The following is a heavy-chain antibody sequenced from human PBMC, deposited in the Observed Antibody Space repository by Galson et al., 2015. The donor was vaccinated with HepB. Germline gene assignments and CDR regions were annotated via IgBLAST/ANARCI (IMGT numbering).Heavy chain of an antibody. D-gene: IGHD2-2*01. CDR2: IWYDGSNK. CDR3: ARDLGCSSTSCYGGETVDYYYYGMDV. CDR1: GFTFSSYG. V-gene: IGHV3-33*01. Sequence: SLRLSCAASGFTFSSYGMHWVRQAPGKGLEWVAVIWYDGSNKYYADSVKGRFTISRDNSKNTLYLQMNSLRAEDTAVYYCARDLGCSSTSCYGGETVDYYYYGMDVWGQGTTVTVSS. J-gene: IGHJ6*02.